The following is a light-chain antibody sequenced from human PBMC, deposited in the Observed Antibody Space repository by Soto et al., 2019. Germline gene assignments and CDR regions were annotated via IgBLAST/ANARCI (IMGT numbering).Light chain of an antibody. CDR1: NSNIGSNT. CDR3: AAWDDSLNGHAV. J-gene: IGLJ7*01. V-gene: IGLV1-44*01. Sequence: QSVLTQPPSASGTPGQRVTISCSGGNSNIGSNTVIWYQHLPGTAPKLLIYNNNQRPSGVPYRFSGAKSGTSASLAISGLQSEDEADYYCAAWDDSLNGHAVFGVGTQLTVL. CDR2: NNN.